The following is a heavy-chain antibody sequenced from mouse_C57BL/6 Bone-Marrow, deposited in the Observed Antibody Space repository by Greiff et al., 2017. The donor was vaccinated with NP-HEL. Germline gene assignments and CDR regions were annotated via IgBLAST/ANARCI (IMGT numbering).Heavy chain of an antibody. J-gene: IGHJ1*03. D-gene: IGHD2-3*01. V-gene: IGHV14-4*01. CDR3: TSIYDGYYEYFDG. CDR1: GFNIKDDY. CDR2: IDPENGDT. Sequence: EVQLQQSGAELVRPGASVKLSCTASGFNIKDDYMHWVKQRPEQGLEWIGWIDPENGDTEYASKFQGKATITADTSSSTAYLQLSSLTSEDTAVYYCTSIYDGYYEYFDGWGTGTTVTVSA.